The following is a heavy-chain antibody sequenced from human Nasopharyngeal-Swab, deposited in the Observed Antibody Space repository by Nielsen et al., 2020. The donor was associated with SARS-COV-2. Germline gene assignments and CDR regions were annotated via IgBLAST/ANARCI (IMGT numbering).Heavy chain of an antibody. CDR3: AKDHDSVDDSDDYYHYYGMDV. J-gene: IGHJ6*02. Sequence: GESLNISCAASGFTFSTYAISWVRQAPGKGLEWVSVISGSDYSTHHAASVKGRFTISKDNSKNTVSLQMNCQRAEDPAIYYCAKDHDSVDDSDDYYHYYGMDVWGQGTTVTVSS. D-gene: IGHD5/OR15-5a*01. CDR2: ISGSDYST. CDR1: GFTFSTYA. V-gene: IGHV3-23*01.